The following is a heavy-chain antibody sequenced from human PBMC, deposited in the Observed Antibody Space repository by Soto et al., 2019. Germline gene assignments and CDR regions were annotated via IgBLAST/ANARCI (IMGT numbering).Heavy chain of an antibody. V-gene: IGHV3-74*01. CDR3: ARDRGWSLFAY. Sequence: GGSLRLSCAASGFTFSSYWMYWVRQAPGKGLVWVSRTNSDGSDTTYADSVKGRFTISRDNAKNTLYLQMNSLRAEDTAVYYCARDRGWSLFAYWGQGTLVTVSS. CDR2: TNSDGSDT. J-gene: IGHJ4*02. D-gene: IGHD6-19*01. CDR1: GFTFSSYW.